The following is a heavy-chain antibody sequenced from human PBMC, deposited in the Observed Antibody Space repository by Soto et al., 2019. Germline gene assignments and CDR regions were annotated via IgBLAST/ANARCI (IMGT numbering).Heavy chain of an antibody. CDR3: AKARRIVGATNYFDY. Sequence: PGGSLRLSCAASGFTFDDYAMHWVRQAPGKGLEWVSGISWNSGSIGYADSVKGRFTISRDNAKNSLYLQMNSLRAEDTALYYCAKARRIVGATNYFDYWGQGTLVTVSS. J-gene: IGHJ4*02. CDR1: GFTFDDYA. V-gene: IGHV3-9*01. CDR2: ISWNSGSI. D-gene: IGHD1-26*01.